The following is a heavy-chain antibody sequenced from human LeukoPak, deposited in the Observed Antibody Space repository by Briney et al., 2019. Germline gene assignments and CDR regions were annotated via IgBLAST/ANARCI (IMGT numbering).Heavy chain of an antibody. J-gene: IGHJ5*02. CDR1: GFTFDDYG. D-gene: IGHD3-10*01. Sequence: GGSLRLSCAASGFTFDDYGMSWVRQAPGKGLEWVSGINWNGGSTGYADSVKGRFTISRDNAKNSLYLQMNSLRAEDTAVYYCARDRLNYYGSGGPHWFDPWGQGTLVTVSS. CDR3: ARDRLNYYGSGGPHWFDP. CDR2: INWNGGST. V-gene: IGHV3-20*04.